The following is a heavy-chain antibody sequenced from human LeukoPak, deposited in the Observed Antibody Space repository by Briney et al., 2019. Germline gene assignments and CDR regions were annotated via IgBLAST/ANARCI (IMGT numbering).Heavy chain of an antibody. V-gene: IGHV3-30*02. J-gene: IGHJ4*02. CDR2: IQYDGSGK. CDR1: GFTFSGYG. CDR3: VKGSSWHFDY. Sequence: PGGSLRLSCGASGFTFSGYGMHWVRQAPGKGLEWVAFIQYDGSGKYYADSTKGRFTISRDNSKNTLFLQMNSLRGEDTAVYYCVKGSSWHFDYWGQGTLVTVSS. D-gene: IGHD6-13*01.